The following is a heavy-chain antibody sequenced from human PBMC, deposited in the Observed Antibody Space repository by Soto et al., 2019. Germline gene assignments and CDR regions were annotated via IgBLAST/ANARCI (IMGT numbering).Heavy chain of an antibody. V-gene: IGHV4-39*01. J-gene: IGHJ6*02. Sequence: SETLSLTGTVSGGSISSTDHYWGCIRQPPGKGLESLGSIYYAGSAFHNPSLKMRATISVETSRNQFSLRLSSVTASDTDVYYCARLVFHRIRGSCDDYKFYGLDVWGQGTTVTVSS. CDR2: IYYAGSA. D-gene: IGHD3-3*02. CDR1: GGSISSTDHY. CDR3: ARLVFHRIRGSCDDYKFYGLDV.